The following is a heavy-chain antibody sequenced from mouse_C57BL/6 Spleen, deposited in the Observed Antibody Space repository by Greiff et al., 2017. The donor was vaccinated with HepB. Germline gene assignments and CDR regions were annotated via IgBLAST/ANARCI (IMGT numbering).Heavy chain of an antibody. Sequence: QVQPKESGAELVRPGASVTLSCKASGYTFTDYEMHWVKQTPVHGLEWIGAIDPETGGTAYNQKFKGKAILTADKSSSTAYMELRSLTSEDSAVYYCSNWYFDVWGTGTTVTVSS. CDR2: IDPETGGT. J-gene: IGHJ1*03. CDR3: SNWYFDV. CDR1: GYTFTDYE. V-gene: IGHV1-15*01.